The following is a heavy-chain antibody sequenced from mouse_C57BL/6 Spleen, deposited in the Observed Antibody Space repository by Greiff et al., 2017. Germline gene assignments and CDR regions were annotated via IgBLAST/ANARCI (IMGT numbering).Heavy chain of an antibody. D-gene: IGHD1-1*01. CDR2: IWGDGST. J-gene: IGHJ2*01. CDR1: GFSLTSYG. Sequence: QVQLKESGPGLVAPSQSLSITCTVSGFSLTSYGVSWVRQPPGKGLEWLGVIWGDGSTNYHSATIARLSISKDNSTSHVVLKLNSLQTDDTATCSCAKGGGSSYYFGYWGQGTTLTVSA. CDR3: AKGGGSSYYFGY. V-gene: IGHV2-3*01.